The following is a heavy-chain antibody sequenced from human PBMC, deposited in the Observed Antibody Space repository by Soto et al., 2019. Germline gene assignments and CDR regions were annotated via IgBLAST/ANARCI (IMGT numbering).Heavy chain of an antibody. CDR2: IIPILGET. CDR3: ARGLGGRMDA. V-gene: IGHV1-69*08. Sequence: QVQLVQSGAEVKKPGSSVRVSCKASGTIFSSYTISWVRQAPGQGLEWMGRIIPILGETNSAQKFQGRVTLTADKATNTAYMELNRLRLEDTALYSCARGLGGRMDAWGQGTTVTVSS. J-gene: IGHJ6*02. D-gene: IGHD3-16*01. CDR1: GTIFSSYT.